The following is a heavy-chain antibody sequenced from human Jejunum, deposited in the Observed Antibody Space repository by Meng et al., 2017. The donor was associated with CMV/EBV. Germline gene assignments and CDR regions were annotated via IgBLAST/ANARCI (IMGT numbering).Heavy chain of an antibody. J-gene: IGHJ4*02. V-gene: IGHV4-4*07. CDR2: IYSSGTT. CDR1: GGSISNYY. CDR3: ARHEVVGTAIFDY. Sequence: QVQQQESGPGLVKPSETLSLTCTVSGGSISNYYWSWIRQPAGKGLEYIGRIYSSGTTKYNPSLNSRVTMSVDTSKNQFSLKVRSVTAADTAVYLCARHEVVGTAIFDYWGQGTLVTVSS. D-gene: IGHD6-19*01.